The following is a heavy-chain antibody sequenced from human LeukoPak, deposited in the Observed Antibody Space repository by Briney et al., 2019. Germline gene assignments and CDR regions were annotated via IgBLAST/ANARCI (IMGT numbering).Heavy chain of an antibody. J-gene: IGHJ5*02. CDR1: EGTFSSYA. CDR2: IIPIFSTA. CDR3: ARDPYYYDSSGYSQGFDP. Sequence: GASVKVSCKASEGTFSSYAISWVRQAPGQGLEWMGGIIPIFSTANYAQKFQGRVTITADKSTSTAYMELSSLRSEDTAVYYCARDPYYYDSSGYSQGFDPWGQGTLVTVSS. D-gene: IGHD3-22*01. V-gene: IGHV1-69*06.